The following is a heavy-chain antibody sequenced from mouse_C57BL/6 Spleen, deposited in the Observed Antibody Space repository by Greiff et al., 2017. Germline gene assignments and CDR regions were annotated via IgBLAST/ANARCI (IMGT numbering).Heavy chain of an antibody. J-gene: IGHJ3*01. CDR1: GYAFSSSW. CDR2: IYPGDGDT. D-gene: IGHD1-1*01. V-gene: IGHV1-82*01. CDR3: ASYYIWFAY. Sequence: VQLQQSGPELVKPGASVKISCKASGYAFSSSWMNWVKQRPGKGLEWIGRIYPGDGDTNYNGKFKGKATLTADKSSSTAYMQLSSLTSEDSAVYFCASYYIWFAYWGQGTLVTVSA.